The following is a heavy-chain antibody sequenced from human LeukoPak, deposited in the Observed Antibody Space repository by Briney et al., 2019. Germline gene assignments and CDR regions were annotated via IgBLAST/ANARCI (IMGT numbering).Heavy chain of an antibody. CDR1: GGSFSGYY. D-gene: IGHD4-11*01. V-gene: IGHV4-34*01. CDR2: INHSGNT. CDR3: AXGQTTVTPHYYYYYMDX. J-gene: IGHJ6*03. Sequence: SETLSLTCAVYGGSFSGYYWSWIRQPPGKGLEWIGEINHSGNTNYNPSLKSRVTISVDTSKKHFSLKLSSVTAADTAVYYCAXGQTTVTPHYYYYYMDXWGKGTTVTV.